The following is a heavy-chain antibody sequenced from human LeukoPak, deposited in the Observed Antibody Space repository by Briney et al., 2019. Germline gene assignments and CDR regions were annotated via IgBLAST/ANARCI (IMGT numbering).Heavy chain of an antibody. CDR1: GFSLSTSGMC. Sequence: SGPTLVNPTHTLTLTCTFSGFSLSTSGMCVSWIRQPPGKALERLARIDWDDDKYYNTSLKTRLTISKDTSKNQVVLTMTNMDPVDTATYYCARIKGDGYNWEKGFDYWGQGTLVTVSS. V-gene: IGHV2-70*11. CDR2: IDWDDDK. D-gene: IGHD5-24*01. CDR3: ARIKGDGYNWEKGFDY. J-gene: IGHJ4*02.